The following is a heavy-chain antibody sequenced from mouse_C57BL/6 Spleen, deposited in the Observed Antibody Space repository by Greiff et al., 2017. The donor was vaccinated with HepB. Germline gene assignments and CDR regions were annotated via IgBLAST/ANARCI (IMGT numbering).Heavy chain of an antibody. CDR1: GFPITSGYY. J-gene: IGHJ1*03. CDR3: AGDINGYWYFDV. CDR2: ITHSGET. V-gene: IGHV12-3*01. D-gene: IGHD1-1*02. Sequence: QVQLQQSGPGLVKPSQSLFLTCSITGFPITSGYYWIWIRQSPGKPLEWMGYITHSGETFYNPSLQSPISITRETSKNQFFLQLNSVTTEDTAMYYCAGDINGYWYFDVWGTGTTVTVSS.